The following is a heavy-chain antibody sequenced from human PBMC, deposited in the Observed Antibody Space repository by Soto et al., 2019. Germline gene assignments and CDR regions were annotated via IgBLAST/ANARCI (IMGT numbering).Heavy chain of an antibody. V-gene: IGHV3-74*01. CDR1: GFTFSSNW. D-gene: IGHD6-13*01. CDR3: ARGSSSWYVSFDY. Sequence: EVQLVESGGDLVQPGGSLRLSCAASGFTFSSNWMHWVRQAPGKGLVWVSRINSDGSITSYADSVKGQFTISRDNAKNTLYLQMNSLRAEDTAVYYCARGSSSWYVSFDYWGQGTLVTVSS. CDR2: INSDGSIT. J-gene: IGHJ4*02.